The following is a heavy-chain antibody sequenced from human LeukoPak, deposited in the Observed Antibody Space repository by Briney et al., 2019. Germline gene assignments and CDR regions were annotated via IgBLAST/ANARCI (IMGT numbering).Heavy chain of an antibody. CDR3: ARGGYYYMDV. CDR1: GGSISSSSYY. CDR2: IYYSGST. J-gene: IGHJ6*03. V-gene: IGHV4-39*07. Sequence: SEALSLTCTVSGGSISSSSYYWGWIRQPPGKGLEWIGSIYYSGSTYYNPSLKSRVTISLDTSKKQVSLKVSSVTAADTAVYYCARGGYYYMDVWGKGTTVTVSS.